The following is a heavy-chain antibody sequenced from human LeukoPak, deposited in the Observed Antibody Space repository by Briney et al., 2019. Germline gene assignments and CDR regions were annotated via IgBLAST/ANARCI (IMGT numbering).Heavy chain of an antibody. CDR2: ISSSGSTI. CDR1: GFTFSDYY. Sequence: GGSLRLSCAASGFTFSDYYMSWIRQAPGKGLEWVSYISSSGSTIYYADSVKGRFTISRDNAKNSLYLQMNSLRAEDTAVYYCAKDLRYYGSGSYYPGGYFDYWGQGTLVTVSS. J-gene: IGHJ4*02. V-gene: IGHV3-11*04. CDR3: AKDLRYYGSGSYYPGGYFDY. D-gene: IGHD3-10*01.